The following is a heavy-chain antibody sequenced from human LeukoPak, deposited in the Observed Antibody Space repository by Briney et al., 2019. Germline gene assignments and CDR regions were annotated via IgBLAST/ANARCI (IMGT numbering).Heavy chain of an antibody. D-gene: IGHD5-18*01. Sequence: GGSLRLSCAASGFTVSSNYMSWVRQAPGKGLEWVTVIYSGGSTYYADSVKGRFTISRDNSKNTLYLQMNSLKAEDTAVYYCARDPDGYRQGHHFDYWGQGTLVTVSS. CDR2: IYSGGST. J-gene: IGHJ4*02. CDR1: GFTVSSNY. CDR3: ARDPDGYRQGHHFDY. V-gene: IGHV3-66*01.